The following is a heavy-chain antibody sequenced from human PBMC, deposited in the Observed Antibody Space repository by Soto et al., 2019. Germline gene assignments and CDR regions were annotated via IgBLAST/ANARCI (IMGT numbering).Heavy chain of an antibody. D-gene: IGHD6-13*01. J-gene: IGHJ5*02. CDR3: ARDRSSSPRGYNWFDP. CDR2: IIPIFGTA. Sequence: SVKVSCKASGGTFSSYAISWVRQAPGQGLEWMGGIIPIFGTANYAQKFQGRVTITADESTSTAYMELSSLRSEDTAVYYCARDRSSSPRGYNWFDPWGQGTLVTVSS. V-gene: IGHV1-69*13. CDR1: GGTFSSYA.